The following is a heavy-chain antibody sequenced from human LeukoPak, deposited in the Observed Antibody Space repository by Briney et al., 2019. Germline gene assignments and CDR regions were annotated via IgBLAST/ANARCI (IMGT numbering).Heavy chain of an antibody. D-gene: IGHD3-16*01. V-gene: IGHV3-43*01. CDR1: GFTFDDYT. CDR3: AKDKNMMLDY. Sequence: EGSLRLSCAASGFTFDDYTMHWVRQAPGKGLEWVSLISWDGGSTYYADSVKGRFTISRDNSKNSLYLQMNSLRTEDTALYYCAKDKNMMLDYWGQGTLVTVSS. J-gene: IGHJ4*02. CDR2: ISWDGGST.